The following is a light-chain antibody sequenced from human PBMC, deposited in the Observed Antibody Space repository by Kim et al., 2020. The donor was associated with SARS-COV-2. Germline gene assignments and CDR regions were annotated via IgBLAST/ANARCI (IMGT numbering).Light chain of an antibody. J-gene: IGLJ1*01. CDR1: SSGFGGYGGYTY. CDR3: TTHANSNYI. CDR2: EVT. V-gene: IGLV2-8*01. Sequence: SVTITCSGASSGFGGYGGYTYVSWYQQRPGNAPKLIIYEVTKRPSGVPNRFSGSKSGNTAFLTVSGLQAEDEADYYCTTHANSNYIFGTGTKVTVL.